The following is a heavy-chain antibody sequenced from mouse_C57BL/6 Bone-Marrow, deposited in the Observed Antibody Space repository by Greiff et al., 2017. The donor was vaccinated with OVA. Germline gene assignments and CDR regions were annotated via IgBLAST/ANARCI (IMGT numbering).Heavy chain of an antibody. Sequence: VKLVESGAELVRPGASVKLSCKASGYTFTDYYINWVKQRPGQGLEWIARIYPGSGNTYYNEKFKGKATLTAEKSSSTAYMQLSSLTSEDSAVYFCARREGETWFAYWGQGTLVTVSA. CDR3: ARREGETWFAY. V-gene: IGHV1-76*01. J-gene: IGHJ3*01. CDR1: GYTFTDYY. CDR2: IYPGSGNT.